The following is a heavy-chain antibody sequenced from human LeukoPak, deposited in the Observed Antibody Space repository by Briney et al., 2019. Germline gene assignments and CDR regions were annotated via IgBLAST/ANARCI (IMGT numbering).Heavy chain of an antibody. J-gene: IGHJ4*02. D-gene: IGHD6-19*01. CDR1: GGSISSYY. CDR3: ARDYKQAGQTPYFDY. V-gene: IGHV4-4*07. Sequence: SETLSLTCTVSGGSISSYYWSWIRQPAGKGRECIGRIYTSGSTNYNPSLKSRVTMSVDTSKNQFSLKLSSVTAADTAVYYCARDYKQAGQTPYFDYWGQGTLVTVSS. CDR2: IYTSGST.